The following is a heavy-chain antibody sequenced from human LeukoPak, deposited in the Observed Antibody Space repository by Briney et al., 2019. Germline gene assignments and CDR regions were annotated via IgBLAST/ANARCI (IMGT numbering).Heavy chain of an antibody. CDR2: IYYSGST. J-gene: IGHJ4*02. D-gene: IGHD1-26*01. CDR1: GGSISSSSYY. V-gene: IGHV4-39*01. CDR3: ASLAYSGSPLDH. Sequence: PSETLSLTCTVSGGSISSSSYYWGWIRQPPGKGLEWIGSIYYSGSTYYNPSLKSRVTISVDTSKNQFSLKLSSVTAADTAVYFCASLAYSGSPLDHWGQGTLVTVSS.